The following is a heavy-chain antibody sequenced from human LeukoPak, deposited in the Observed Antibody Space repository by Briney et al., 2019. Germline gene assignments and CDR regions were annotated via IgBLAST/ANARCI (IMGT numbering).Heavy chain of an antibody. D-gene: IGHD5-12*01. J-gene: IGHJ4*02. Sequence: GSSVKVSFKASGGTFSSYAISWVRQAPGQGLEWMGRIIPILGIANYAQKFQGRVTITADKSTSTAYMELSSLRPEDTAVYYRARNPSLYSGYDLDYWGQGTLVTVSS. CDR2: IIPILGIA. CDR1: GGTFSSYA. CDR3: ARNPSLYSGYDLDY. V-gene: IGHV1-69*04.